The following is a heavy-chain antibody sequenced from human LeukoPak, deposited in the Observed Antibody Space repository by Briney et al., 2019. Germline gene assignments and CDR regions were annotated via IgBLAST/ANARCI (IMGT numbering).Heavy chain of an antibody. CDR3: VPKGTEGY. CDR2: ISPDGGNT. Sequence: QAGGSLRLSCSASGFTFSSYAMHWVHQAPGKGLEYVSAISPDGGNTYYADSVKGRFSISRDNSKNTLYLQMSSLRPEDTAVYYCVPKGTEGYWGQGTLVTDSS. CDR1: GFTFSSYA. V-gene: IGHV3-64D*06. J-gene: IGHJ4*02.